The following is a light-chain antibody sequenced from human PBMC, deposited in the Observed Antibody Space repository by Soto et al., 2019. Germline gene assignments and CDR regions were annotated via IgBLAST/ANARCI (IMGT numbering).Light chain of an antibody. CDR1: QSVSDNY. CDR2: GAS. Sequence: EFVFTQSPATLSLSPGERATLSCRASQSVSDNYLVWYQQKPGQALRLLVYGASSRATGIPDRFNGGGSGTDFTLTISRLEPEDFAVYFCQQYGDSPQTFGQGTKVDIK. CDR3: QQYGDSPQT. V-gene: IGKV3-20*01. J-gene: IGKJ1*01.